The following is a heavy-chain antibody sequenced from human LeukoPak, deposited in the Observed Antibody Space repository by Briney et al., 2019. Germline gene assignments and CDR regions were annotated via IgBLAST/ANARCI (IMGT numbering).Heavy chain of an antibody. V-gene: IGHV3-30*04. Sequence: GGSLRLSCAASGFIFSSYAMHWVRRAPGKGLEWVALISYDGSNKYYADSVKGRFTISRDNSKNTLYLQMNSLRAEDTAVYYCAKAVVPVISQHYFDYWGQGTLVTVSS. D-gene: IGHD3-22*01. J-gene: IGHJ4*02. CDR2: ISYDGSNK. CDR1: GFIFSSYA. CDR3: AKAVVPVISQHYFDY.